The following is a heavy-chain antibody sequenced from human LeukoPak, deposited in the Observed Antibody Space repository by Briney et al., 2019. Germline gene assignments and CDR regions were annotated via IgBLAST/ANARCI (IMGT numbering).Heavy chain of an antibody. CDR1: GGSISNYY. V-gene: IGHV4-59*01. CDR2: IYYSGST. CDR3: ARSRYSYGHIDY. D-gene: IGHD5-18*01. J-gene: IGHJ4*02. Sequence: SETPSLTCTVSGGSISNYYWNWLRQPPGKGLEWIGYIYYSGSTNYNPSLQSRVTISVDTSKNQFSLKLSSVTAADTAVYYCARSRYSYGHIDYWGQGTLVTVSS.